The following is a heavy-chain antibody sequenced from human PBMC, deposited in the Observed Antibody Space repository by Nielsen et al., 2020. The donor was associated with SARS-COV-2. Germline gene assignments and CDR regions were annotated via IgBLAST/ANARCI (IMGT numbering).Heavy chain of an antibody. CDR1: GYSFTSYW. Sequence: GESLKISCKGSGYSFTSYWIGWVRQMPGKGLEWMGIIYPGDSDTRYSPSFQGQVTISADKSISTAYLQWSSLKASDTAMYYCARGSYQLPAPSWFDPWGQGTLVTVSS. V-gene: IGHV5-51*01. D-gene: IGHD2-2*01. CDR3: ARGSYQLPAPSWFDP. CDR2: IYPGDSDT. J-gene: IGHJ5*02.